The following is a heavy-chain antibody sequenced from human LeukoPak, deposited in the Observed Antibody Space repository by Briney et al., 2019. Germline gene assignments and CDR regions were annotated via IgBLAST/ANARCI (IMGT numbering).Heavy chain of an antibody. V-gene: IGHV3-33*01. CDR1: GFTFSSYG. CDR2: IWYDGSNK. D-gene: IGHD3-22*01. CDR3: ARDGERYYDSSGLVDN. Sequence: PGGSLRLSCAASGFTFSSYGMHWVRQAPGKGLEWVAVIWYDGSNKYYADSVKGRFTISRDNSKNTLYLQMNSLRAEDTAVYYCARDGERYYDSSGLVDNWGQGTLVTVSS. J-gene: IGHJ4*02.